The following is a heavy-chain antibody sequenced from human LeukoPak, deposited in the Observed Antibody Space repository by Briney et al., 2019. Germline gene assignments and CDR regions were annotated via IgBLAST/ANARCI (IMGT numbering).Heavy chain of an antibody. CDR1: GGSFSGYY. CDR3: ARAFITPRYYYYYMDV. CDR2: INHSGSN. V-gene: IGHV4-34*01. D-gene: IGHD1-14*01. J-gene: IGHJ6*03. Sequence: PSETLSLTCAVYGGSFSGYYWSWLRQPPGKGLEWTGEINHSGSNNYNPSLKSRVTISVDTSKNQFSLKLSSVTAADTAVYYCARAFITPRYYYYYMDVWGKGTTVTISS.